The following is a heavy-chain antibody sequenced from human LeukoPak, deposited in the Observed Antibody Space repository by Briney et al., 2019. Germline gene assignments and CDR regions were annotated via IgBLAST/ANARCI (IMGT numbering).Heavy chain of an antibody. CDR2: IYHSGST. CDR3: ARGGAVVRGVIIKIFDY. Sequence: SGTLSLTCAVSGGSISSGNWWSWVRQPPGKGLEWIGEIYHSGSTNYNPSLKSRVTISVDKSKNQFSLKLSSVTAADTAVYYCARGGAVVRGVIIKIFDYWGQGTLVTVSS. V-gene: IGHV4-4*02. D-gene: IGHD3-10*01. J-gene: IGHJ4*02. CDR1: GGSISSGNW.